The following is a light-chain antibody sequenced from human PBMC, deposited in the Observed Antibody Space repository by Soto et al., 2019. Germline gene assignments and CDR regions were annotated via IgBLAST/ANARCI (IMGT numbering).Light chain of an antibody. Sequence: QSVLTQPPSVSGAPGQTVTISCTGSSSNLGTGYDVHWYQQFPGRAPKLLIYADNKRPSGVPDRISGSKSGTSASLAMAGLQAEDEVNYCCQSYDVSLSAWVFGGGTKVTVL. CDR2: ADN. J-gene: IGLJ3*02. V-gene: IGLV1-40*01. CDR1: SSNLGTGYD. CDR3: QSYDVSLSAWV.